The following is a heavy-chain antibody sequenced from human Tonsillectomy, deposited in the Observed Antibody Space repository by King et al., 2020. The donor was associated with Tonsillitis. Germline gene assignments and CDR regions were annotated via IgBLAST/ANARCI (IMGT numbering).Heavy chain of an antibody. J-gene: IGHJ4*02. CDR1: GGSISSGGYS. V-gene: IGHV4-30-2*01. CDR3: ARGRGEWFPLNY. CDR2: IYHSGST. Sequence: QLQESGSGLVKPSQTLSLTCAVSGGSISSGGYSWSGIRQPPGKGLEWIGYIYHSGSTYYNPSLKGRVTISVDRSKNQFSLKLSSVTAADTAVYYCARGRGEWFPLNYWGQGTLVTVSS. D-gene: IGHD3-3*01.